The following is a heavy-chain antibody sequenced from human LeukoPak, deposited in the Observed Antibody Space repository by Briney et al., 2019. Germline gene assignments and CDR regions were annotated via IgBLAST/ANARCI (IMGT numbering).Heavy chain of an antibody. D-gene: IGHD5-24*01. V-gene: IGHV4-39*01. CDR2: IYYSGST. Sequence: SETLPLTCTVSGGSISSSGYFWGWVRQPPGKGLEWIGSIYYSGSTYYSPSLKSRVIISVDTSKNQFSLRLNSVTAADTAVYYCARLTGRGGYKTKYFFDYWGQGTLVTVSS. CDR3: ARLTGRGGYKTKYFFDY. J-gene: IGHJ4*02. CDR1: GGSISSSGYF.